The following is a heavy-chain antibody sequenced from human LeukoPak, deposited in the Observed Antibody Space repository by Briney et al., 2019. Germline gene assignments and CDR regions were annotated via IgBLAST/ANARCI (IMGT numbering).Heavy chain of an antibody. Sequence: PGGSLRLSCAASGFTFSSYSMNWVRQAPGKGLEWVSSISSSSSYIYYADSVKGRFTISRDNAKNSLYLQMNSLRAEDMAVYYCARGDFWSVVDDAFDIWGQGTMVTVSS. CDR1: GFTFSSYS. D-gene: IGHD3-3*01. CDR3: ARGDFWSVVDDAFDI. V-gene: IGHV3-21*01. J-gene: IGHJ3*02. CDR2: ISSSSSYI.